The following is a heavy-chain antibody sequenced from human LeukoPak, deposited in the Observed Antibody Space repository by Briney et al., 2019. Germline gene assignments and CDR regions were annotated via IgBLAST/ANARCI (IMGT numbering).Heavy chain of an antibody. D-gene: IGHD6-6*01. CDR3: ARAPIAARPVDAFDI. V-gene: IGHV4-4*07. CDR1: GGSISSYY. Sequence: SETLSLTCTVSGGSISSYYWSWIRQPAGKGLEWIGRIYTSGSTNYNPSLKSRVTMSVDTSKNQFSLKLSSVTAADTAVYYCARAPIAARPVDAFDIWGQGTLVTVSS. J-gene: IGHJ3*02. CDR2: IYTSGST.